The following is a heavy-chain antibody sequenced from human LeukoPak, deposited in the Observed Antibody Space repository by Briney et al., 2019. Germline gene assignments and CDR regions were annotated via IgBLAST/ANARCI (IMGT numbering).Heavy chain of an antibody. CDR2: INHSGST. CDR3: AGDSIEAVDY. Sequence: PSETLSLTCAVYGGSFSGYYWSWIRQPPGKGLEWIGEINHSGSTNYNPSLKSRVTISVDTSKNQFSLKLSSVTAADTAVYYCAGDSIEAVDYWGQGTLVTVSS. V-gene: IGHV4-34*01. CDR1: GGSFSGYY. J-gene: IGHJ4*02. D-gene: IGHD3-22*01.